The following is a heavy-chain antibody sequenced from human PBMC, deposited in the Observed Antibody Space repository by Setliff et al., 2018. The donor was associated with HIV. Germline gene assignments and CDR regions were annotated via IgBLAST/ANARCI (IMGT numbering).Heavy chain of an antibody. J-gene: IGHJ2*01. CDR2: IYYSGST. V-gene: IGHV4-39*01. D-gene: IGHD2-21*02. CDR1: GGSINSSSYY. Sequence: SETLSLTCAVSGGSINSSSYYWGWIRQPPGKGPEWIGSIYYSGSTYYNPSLKSRVTISEDTSENQISLKPSSVSATDTAVYYCVRHGGTIVVVTTPRLVVWYIDLWGRGTLVTVSS. CDR3: VRHGGTIVVVTTPRLVVWYIDL.